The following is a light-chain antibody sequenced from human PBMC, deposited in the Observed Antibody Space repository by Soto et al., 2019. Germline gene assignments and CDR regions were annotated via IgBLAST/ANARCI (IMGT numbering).Light chain of an antibody. CDR2: KAS. CDR3: QQYGSYSPWT. V-gene: IGKV1-5*03. J-gene: IGKJ1*01. CDR1: QSIGSW. Sequence: DIQMTQSPSTLSASVGDRVTITCRASQSIGSWLAWYQQKPGKAPKLLIYKASSLDSGGPSRYSGSGSGTEFPLTISSLQPDDFASYYCQQYGSYSPWTFGQGTKVEIK.